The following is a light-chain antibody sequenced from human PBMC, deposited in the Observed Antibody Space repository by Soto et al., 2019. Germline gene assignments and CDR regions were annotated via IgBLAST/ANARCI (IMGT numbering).Light chain of an antibody. V-gene: IGKV3-20*01. CDR3: QQYGSSGT. Sequence: EIVMTQSPGTLSVSPGERATLSCRASQSVSSNLAWYQQKPGQAPRLFIYGASTRATGIPDRFSGSGSGTVFTLTISRLEPEDFAVYYCQQYGSSGTFGQGTKVDI. CDR1: QSVSSN. J-gene: IGKJ1*01. CDR2: GAS.